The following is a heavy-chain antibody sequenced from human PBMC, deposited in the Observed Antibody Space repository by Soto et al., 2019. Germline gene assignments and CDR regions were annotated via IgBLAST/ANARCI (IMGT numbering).Heavy chain of an antibody. Sequence: PGGSLRLSCAASGFTFSSYSMNWVRQAPGKGLEWVSSISSSSSYIYYADSVKGRFTISRDNAKNSLYLQMNSLRAEDTAVYYCARGCSSTSCFLRNYYYGMDVWGQGTTVTVSS. CDR2: ISSSSSYI. V-gene: IGHV3-21*01. J-gene: IGHJ6*02. CDR1: GFTFSSYS. D-gene: IGHD2-2*01. CDR3: ARGCSSTSCFLRNYYYGMDV.